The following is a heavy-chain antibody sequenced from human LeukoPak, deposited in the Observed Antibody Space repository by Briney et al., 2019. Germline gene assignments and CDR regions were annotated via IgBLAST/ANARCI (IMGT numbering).Heavy chain of an antibody. D-gene: IGHD3-10*01. CDR2: ISSSSSYT. Sequence: GGSLRLSCAASGFTFSDYYMSWIRQAPGKGLEWVSYISSSSSYTNYADSVKGRFTNSRDNAKNSLYLQMNSLRAEDTAVYYCARGRLLWFGEWFFDYWGQGTLVTVSS. CDR3: ARGRLLWFGEWFFDY. J-gene: IGHJ4*02. V-gene: IGHV3-11*06. CDR1: GFTFSDYY.